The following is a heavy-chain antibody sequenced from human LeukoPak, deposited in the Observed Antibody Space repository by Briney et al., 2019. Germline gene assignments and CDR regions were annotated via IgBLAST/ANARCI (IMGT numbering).Heavy chain of an antibody. Sequence: PGGSLRLSCAASGFTFSSYAMSWVRQAPGKGLEWVSAISGSGGSTYYADSVKGRFTISRDNSKNTLYLQMKSLRAEDTAVYYCARSLTNLPDAYDIWGQGTMVTVSS. J-gene: IGHJ3*02. CDR2: ISGSGGST. CDR1: GFTFSSYA. V-gene: IGHV3-23*01. D-gene: IGHD4/OR15-4a*01. CDR3: ARSLTNLPDAYDI.